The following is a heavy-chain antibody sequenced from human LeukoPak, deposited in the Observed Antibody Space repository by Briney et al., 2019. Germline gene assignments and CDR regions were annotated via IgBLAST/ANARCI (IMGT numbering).Heavy chain of an antibody. D-gene: IGHD2-2*01. CDR1: GFTFDDYA. J-gene: IGHJ4*02. Sequence: GGSLRLSCAASGFTFDDYAMHWVRQAPGKGLEWVSGISWNSGSIGYADSVKGRFTISRDNAKNSLYLQMNSLRAEDTALYYCAKGGLVPADPFDYWGQGTLVTVSS. CDR2: ISWNSGSI. V-gene: IGHV3-9*01. CDR3: AKGGLVPADPFDY.